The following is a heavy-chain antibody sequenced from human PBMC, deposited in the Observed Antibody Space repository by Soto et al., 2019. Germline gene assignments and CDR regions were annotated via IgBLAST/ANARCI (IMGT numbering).Heavy chain of an antibody. D-gene: IGHD1-26*01. CDR3: QPPGWELLRNYFDP. V-gene: IGHV4-30-2*06. CDR2: ISHLETT. J-gene: IGHJ5*02. Sequence: PSETLSLTCSVSGVTMSYGAYSWNWIRQSPGKGLEWLGYISHLETTYYNPSFRSRLSLSIDRTRNQFFLSLSSMTAADKAVYYSQPPGWELLRNYFDPWGQGTLVTVSS. CDR1: GVTMSYGAYS.